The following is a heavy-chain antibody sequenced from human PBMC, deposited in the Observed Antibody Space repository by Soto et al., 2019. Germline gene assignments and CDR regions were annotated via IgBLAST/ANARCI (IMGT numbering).Heavy chain of an antibody. CDR2: IIPIFGTA. V-gene: IGHV1-69*13. J-gene: IGHJ6*02. Sequence: ASVKVSCKASGGTFSRYAISWVRQAPGQGLEWMGGIIPIFGTANYAQKFQGRVTITPDESTSTAYMELSSLSSDDTAVYYCAAQTTVVRSSYYYGMDVWGQGTTATVSS. CDR1: GGTFSRYA. CDR3: AAQTTVVRSSYYYGMDV. D-gene: IGHD4-17*01.